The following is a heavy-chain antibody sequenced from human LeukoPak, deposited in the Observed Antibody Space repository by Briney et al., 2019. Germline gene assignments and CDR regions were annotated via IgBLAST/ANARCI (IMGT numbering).Heavy chain of an antibody. CDR1: GFTFSRDW. Sequence: GGSLRLSCVASGFTFSRDWMSWVRQAPGKGLEWVANIKEDGSAQYYADSVKGRFTISRDNTKNSLYLQMDSLTAEDTAMYYCAKDGDGYHNWGQGALVTVSS. J-gene: IGHJ4*02. CDR2: IKEDGSAQ. CDR3: AKDGDGYHN. D-gene: IGHD3-9*01. V-gene: IGHV3-7*01.